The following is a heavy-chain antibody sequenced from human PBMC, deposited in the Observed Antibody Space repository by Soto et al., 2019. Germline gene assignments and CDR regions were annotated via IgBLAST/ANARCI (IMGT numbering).Heavy chain of an antibody. V-gene: IGHV3-23*01. CDR1: GFPFSSTD. CDR2: IDGSGGTT. Sequence: GGSLRLSCAASGFPFSSTDMTWVRQAPGKGLDWVSTIDGSGGTTYYADSVKGRFTISRDNSMNTVYLQMNSLRADDTALYYCAKNSGWFNTWGQGALVTVSS. CDR3: AKNSGWFNT. D-gene: IGHD3-10*01. J-gene: IGHJ5*02.